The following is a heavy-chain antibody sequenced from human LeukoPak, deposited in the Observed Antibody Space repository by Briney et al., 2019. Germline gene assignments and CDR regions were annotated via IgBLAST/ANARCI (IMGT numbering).Heavy chain of an antibody. CDR3: ARGVVVVDY. Sequence: GSLRLSCAASGFTFSSYTMNWVRQAPGKGLEWVSIISSGSSYIHYADSVKGRFTISRDNAKNSLYLQMNSLRAEDTAVYYCARGVVVVDYWGQGTLVTVSS. D-gene: IGHD2-15*01. CDR1: GFTFSSYT. CDR2: ISSGSSYI. V-gene: IGHV3-21*01. J-gene: IGHJ4*02.